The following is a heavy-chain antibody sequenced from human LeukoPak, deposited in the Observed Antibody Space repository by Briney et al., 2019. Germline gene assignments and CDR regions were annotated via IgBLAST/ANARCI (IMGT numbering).Heavy chain of an antibody. V-gene: IGHV1-46*01. CDR1: GYTFTSYG. J-gene: IGHJ6*03. D-gene: IGHD5-12*01. Sequence: ASVKVSCKASGYTFTSYGISWVRQAPGQGLEWMGITNPSGGSTSYAQKFQGRVTMTRDMSTSTVYMELSSLRSEDTAVYYCARDVDAREYYYYYYMDVWGKGTTVTVSS. CDR3: ARDVDAREYYYYYYMDV. CDR2: TNPSGGST.